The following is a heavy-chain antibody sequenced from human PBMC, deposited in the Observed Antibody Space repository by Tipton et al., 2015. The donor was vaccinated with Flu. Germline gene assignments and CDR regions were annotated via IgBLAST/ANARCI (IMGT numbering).Heavy chain of an antibody. D-gene: IGHD1-26*01. CDR1: GGSFSGYY. CDR3: AKSGSYLEYLQH. CDR2: IYYSGSI. J-gene: IGHJ1*01. V-gene: IGHV4-34*11. Sequence: TLSLTCAVYGGSFSGYYWSWIRQPPGKGLEWIGYIYYSGSISYNPSLKSRVTMSVDTSKNQFSLKLTSVSAADTAVYYCAKSGSYLEYLQHWGQGTLVTVSS.